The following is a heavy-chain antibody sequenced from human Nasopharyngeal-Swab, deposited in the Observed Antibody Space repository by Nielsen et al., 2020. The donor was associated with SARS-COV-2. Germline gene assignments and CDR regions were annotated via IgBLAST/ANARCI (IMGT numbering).Heavy chain of an antibody. Sequence: GESLKISCAASGFTFSSYGMHWVRQAPGKGLEWVAVISYDGSNKYYADSVKGRFTISRDNSKNTLYLQMNSLRAEDTAVYYCAQPYSGSYYGYFDYWGQGTLVTVSS. V-gene: IGHV3-30*18. J-gene: IGHJ4*02. CDR2: ISYDGSNK. CDR3: AQPYSGSYYGYFDY. CDR1: GFTFSSYG. D-gene: IGHD1-26*01.